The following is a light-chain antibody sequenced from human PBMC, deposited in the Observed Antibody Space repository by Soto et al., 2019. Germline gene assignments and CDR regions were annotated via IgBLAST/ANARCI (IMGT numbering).Light chain of an antibody. CDR1: SSDVGGHNY. Sequence: QSVLTQPASVSGSPGQSITISCTGTSSDVGGHNYVSWSQQHPGKAPKLLISEVSNRPSGVSNRFSGSKSGNTASLTISGLQADDEADYYCSSYTASSTLLFGTGTKVTVL. J-gene: IGLJ1*01. CDR2: EVS. V-gene: IGLV2-14*03. CDR3: SSYTASSTLL.